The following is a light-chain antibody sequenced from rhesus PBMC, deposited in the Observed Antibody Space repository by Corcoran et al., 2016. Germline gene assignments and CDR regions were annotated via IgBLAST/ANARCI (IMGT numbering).Light chain of an antibody. CDR3: QHGYGTPWT. V-gene: IGKV1-74*01. Sequence: DIQMTQSPSSLSTSVGDRVTITFRASENINNYLNWYQQRPVKAPNLLIYKASTLQSGVPSRFGGSGSGTDYTFTISSLQPEDVATYYCQHGYGTPWTFGQGTKVEIK. CDR1: ENINNY. CDR2: KAS. J-gene: IGKJ1*01.